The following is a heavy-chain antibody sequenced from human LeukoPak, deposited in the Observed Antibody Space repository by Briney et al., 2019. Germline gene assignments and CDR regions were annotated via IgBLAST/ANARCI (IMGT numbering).Heavy chain of an antibody. CDR1: GFTFSSYG. CDR3: ARDRGMTTNSFDY. CDR2: ISYDGSKK. J-gene: IGHJ4*02. Sequence: PGGSLRLSCAASGFTFSSYGMHWVRQAPGKGLEWVTLISYDGSKKYYAGSVKGRFTISRDNSKDTLFLQMNSLRSEDTAVYYCARDRGMTTNSFDYWGQGTLVTVSS. D-gene: IGHD4-11*01. V-gene: IGHV3-30*19.